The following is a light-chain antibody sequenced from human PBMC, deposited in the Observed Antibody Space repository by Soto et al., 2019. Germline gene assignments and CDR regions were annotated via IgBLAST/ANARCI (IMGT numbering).Light chain of an antibody. CDR3: QQYNNWPPYT. Sequence: EIVMTQSPATLSVSPGERATLSCRASQSVSSNLAWYQQKPGQAPRLLIYGASTRASGIPARFSGSGSGTEFPLTISSPQSEDFAVYYCQQYNNWPPYTFGQGTKLEIK. J-gene: IGKJ2*01. V-gene: IGKV3-15*01. CDR2: GAS. CDR1: QSVSSN.